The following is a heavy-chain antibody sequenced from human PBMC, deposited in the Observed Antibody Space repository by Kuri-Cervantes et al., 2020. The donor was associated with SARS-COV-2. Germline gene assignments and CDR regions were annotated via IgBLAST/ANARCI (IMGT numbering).Heavy chain of an antibody. CDR3: VYGDYYHSPAL. Sequence: ESLKISCAASGFTFSGHWIHWVRQAPGKGLVWVSRINPDGSYTNNADSVRGRFTISRDNAKNMVYLQINSLRVEDTAVYYCVYGDYYHSPALWGQGTLVTVSS. D-gene: IGHD4-17*01. J-gene: IGHJ4*02. CDR1: GFTFSGHW. CDR2: INPDGSYT. V-gene: IGHV3-74*01.